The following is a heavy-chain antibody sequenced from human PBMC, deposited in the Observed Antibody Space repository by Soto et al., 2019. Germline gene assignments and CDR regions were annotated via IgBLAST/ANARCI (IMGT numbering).Heavy chain of an antibody. CDR3: ARDLWSEGVGERFDY. Sequence: VQLVESGGGVVQPGRSLRLSCVASGFTFTTYAMQWVRQAPGKGLEWVAVMSSDGSNTYYADSVKGRFTISRNNSKNTLYLQMSSLRAEDTAVYFCARDLWSEGVGERFDYWGQGTLVTVSS. J-gene: IGHJ4*02. V-gene: IGHV3-30-3*01. D-gene: IGHD3-3*01. CDR1: GFTFTTYA. CDR2: MSSDGSNT.